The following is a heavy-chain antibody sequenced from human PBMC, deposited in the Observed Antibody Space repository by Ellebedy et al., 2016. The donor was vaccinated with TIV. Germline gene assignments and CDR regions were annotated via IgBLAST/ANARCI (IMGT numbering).Heavy chain of an antibody. CDR1: GLTPGSSF. CDR2: INQDGSEE. CDR3: ARRNYYSADY. Sequence: GGSLRLSCVVSGLTPGSSFMSWVRQAPGKGLEWVANINQDGSEEYYVDSVKGRFSISRDNAKNCLYLQMSSLRVEDTALYYCARRNYYSADYWGQGTLVTVSS. J-gene: IGHJ4*02. D-gene: IGHD1-26*01. V-gene: IGHV3-7*01.